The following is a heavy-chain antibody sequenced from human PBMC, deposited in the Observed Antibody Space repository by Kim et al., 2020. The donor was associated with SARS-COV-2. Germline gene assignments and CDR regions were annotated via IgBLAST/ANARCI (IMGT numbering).Heavy chain of an antibody. D-gene: IGHD2-15*01. V-gene: IGHV1-8*01. Sequence: ASVKVSCKASGYTFTSYDINWVRQAPGQGPEWMGWMNPNSGNTGFAQKFQGRVTMTRSTYIDTAYMELSSLRLEDTAVYYCARGPGVYCSDDGCYSEGRFDYWGHGTLVTVSS. J-gene: IGHJ4*03. CDR1: GYTFTSYD. CDR2: MNPNSGNT. CDR3: ARGPGVYCSDDGCYSEGRFDY.